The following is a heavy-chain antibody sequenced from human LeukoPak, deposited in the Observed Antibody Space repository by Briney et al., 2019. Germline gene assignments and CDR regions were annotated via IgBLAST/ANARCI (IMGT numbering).Heavy chain of an antibody. J-gene: IGHJ4*02. Sequence: QPGGSLRLSCAASGFTFSSYEMNWVRQAPGKGLEWVSYISSSGSTIYYADSVKGRFTISRDNAKNSLYLQMNSLRAEDTAVYYCASYSYGYRSLDYWGQGILVTVSS. CDR2: ISSSGSTI. D-gene: IGHD5-18*01. CDR3: ASYSYGYRSLDY. CDR1: GFTFSSYE. V-gene: IGHV3-48*03.